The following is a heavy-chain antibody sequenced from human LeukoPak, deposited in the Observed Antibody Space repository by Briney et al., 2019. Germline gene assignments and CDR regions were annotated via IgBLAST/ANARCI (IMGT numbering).Heavy chain of an antibody. Sequence: SETLSLTCAVYGGSFSGYYWSWIRQPPGKGLEWIGEINHSGSTNYNPSLKSRVTISVDTSKNQFSLKLSSVTAADTAVYYCARSTTRVGATTFYFDYWGQGTLVTVSS. CDR3: ARSTTRVGATTFYFDY. D-gene: IGHD1-26*01. CDR2: INHSGST. V-gene: IGHV4-34*01. J-gene: IGHJ4*02. CDR1: GGSFSGYY.